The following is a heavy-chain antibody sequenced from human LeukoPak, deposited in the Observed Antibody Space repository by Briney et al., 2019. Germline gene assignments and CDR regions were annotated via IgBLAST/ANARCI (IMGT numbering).Heavy chain of an antibody. CDR1: GGSIISSSYY. J-gene: IGHJ2*01. CDR3: ARDPPMTGTLYPWYFDL. Sequence: SGTLSLTCTVSGGSIISSSYYGGWIRQPPGEGLGWIGSIYYSGSTYYNPSLKSRVTISVDKSKNQLSLKLSSVTAADTAVYYCARDPPMTGTLYPWYFDLWGRGTLVTVSS. CDR2: IYYSGST. V-gene: IGHV4-39*07. D-gene: IGHD1-1*01.